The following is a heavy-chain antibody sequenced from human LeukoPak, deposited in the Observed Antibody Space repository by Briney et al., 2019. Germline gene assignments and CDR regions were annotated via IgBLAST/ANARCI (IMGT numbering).Heavy chain of an antibody. CDR3: AHIPSSSDY. V-gene: IGHV3-30*03. CDR1: GFTLSSYG. J-gene: IGHJ4*02. D-gene: IGHD6-6*01. CDR2: IPYDGSNK. Sequence: GGSLRLSCAASGFTLSSYGMHWVRQAPGKGLEWVAVIPYDGSNKYYADSVKGRFTISRDNSKNTLYLQMNSLRAEDTAVYYCAHIPSSSDYWGQGTLVTVSS.